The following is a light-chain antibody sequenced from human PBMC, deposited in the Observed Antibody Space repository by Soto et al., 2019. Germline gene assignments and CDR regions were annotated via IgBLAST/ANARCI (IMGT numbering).Light chain of an antibody. J-gene: IGLJ1*01. CDR1: RSDVGAYNY. CDR2: EVT. V-gene: IGLV2-14*01. Sequence: QSALTQPASVSGSPGQSIAISCTGTRSDVGAYNYVSWYQQHPGKAPKLMISEVTNRPSGVSDRFSGSKSRNTASLTISGLQAEDEADYYCSSFTSSFTFVFGTGTKLTVL. CDR3: SSFTSSFTFV.